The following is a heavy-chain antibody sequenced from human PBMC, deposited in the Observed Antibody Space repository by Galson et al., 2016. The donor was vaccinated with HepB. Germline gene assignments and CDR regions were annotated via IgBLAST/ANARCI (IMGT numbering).Heavy chain of an antibody. D-gene: IGHD3-10*01. CDR1: GFTFRSYT. J-gene: IGHJ4*02. CDR3: ARAQGDRSGDDGHLDY. Sequence: SLRLSCAASGFTFRSYTMNWVRQAPGKGLEWVSSISPSSRYKHWAGSLEGRFGISRDNARNSLYLQLNSLRAEDTAVYYCARAQGDRSGDDGHLDYWGQETLVTVSS. V-gene: IGHV3-21*01. CDR2: ISPSSRYK.